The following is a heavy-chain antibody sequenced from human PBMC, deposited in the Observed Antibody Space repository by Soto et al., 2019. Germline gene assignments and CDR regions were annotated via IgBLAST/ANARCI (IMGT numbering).Heavy chain of an antibody. V-gene: IGHV3-7*03. J-gene: IGHJ5*02. CDR3: ARAAGGVYYDILTGYPNNWFDP. Sequence: PGGSLRLSCAVSGFTFTNAWMSWVRQAPGKGLEWVANIKQDGSEKYYVDSVKGRFTISRDNAKNSLYLQMNSLRAEDTAVYYCARAAGGVYYDILTGYPNNWFDPWGQGTLVTVSS. CDR2: IKQDGSEK. CDR1: GFTFTNAW. D-gene: IGHD3-9*01.